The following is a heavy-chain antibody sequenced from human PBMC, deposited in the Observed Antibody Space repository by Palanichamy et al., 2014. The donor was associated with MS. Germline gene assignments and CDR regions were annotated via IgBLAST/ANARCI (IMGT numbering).Heavy chain of an antibody. CDR3: ASLYQSGTFTSWDDF. D-gene: IGHD1-26*01. V-gene: IGHV3-23*01. J-gene: IGHJ4*02. Sequence: EVLLLESGGALVQPGGSLRLSCEASGFTFSIYALSWVRHAPGKGLEWVSTISGSGGSINYADSVKDRFTISRDNSKNTLFLQMSRLRAEDTAVYYCASLYQSGTFTSWDDFWGQGTLVTVSS. CDR2: ISGSGGSI. CDR1: GFTFSIYA.